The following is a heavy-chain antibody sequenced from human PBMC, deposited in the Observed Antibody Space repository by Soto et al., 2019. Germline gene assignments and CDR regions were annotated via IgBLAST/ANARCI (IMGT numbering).Heavy chain of an antibody. V-gene: IGHV6-1*01. CDR2: TYYRSKWYN. J-gene: IGHJ6*02. D-gene: IGHD1-1*01. CDR3: ARARMALYNWNDAVAYYYYGMDV. CDR1: GDSVSSNSAA. Sequence: QVQLQQSGPGLVKPSQTLSLTCAISGDSVSSNSAAWNWIRQSPSRGLEWLGRTYYRSKWYNDYAVSVKSRITINPDTSKNQFSLQLNSVTPEDTAVYYCARARMALYNWNDAVAYYYYGMDVWCQGTTVTVSS.